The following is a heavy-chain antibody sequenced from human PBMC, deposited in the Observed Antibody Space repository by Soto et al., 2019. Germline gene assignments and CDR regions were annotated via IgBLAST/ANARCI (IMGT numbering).Heavy chain of an antibody. J-gene: IGHJ4*02. CDR3: ARDGYSSRLPTDY. V-gene: IGHV1-46*01. CDR2: INPSGGST. D-gene: IGHD4-17*01. Sequence: GASVKVSCKASGYIFTSYYMHWVRQAPGQGLEWMGIINPSGGSTSYAQKFQGRVTMTRDTSTSTVYMELSSLSSEDTAVYYCARDGYSSRLPTDYWGQGTLVTSPQ. CDR1: GYIFTSYY.